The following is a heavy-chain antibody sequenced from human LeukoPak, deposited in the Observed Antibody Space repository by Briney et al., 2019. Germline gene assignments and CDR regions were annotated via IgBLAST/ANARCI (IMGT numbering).Heavy chain of an antibody. CDR3: ASAYRNYGSGSYYNGFDP. Sequence: GASVKVSCKASGYTFTGYYMHWVRQAPGQGLEWMGRINPNSGGTNSAQKFQGRVTMTRDTSISTAYMELSRLRSDDTAVYYCASAYRNYGSGSYYNGFDPWGQGTLVTVSS. D-gene: IGHD3-10*01. V-gene: IGHV1-2*06. CDR2: INPNSGGT. J-gene: IGHJ5*02. CDR1: GYTFTGYY.